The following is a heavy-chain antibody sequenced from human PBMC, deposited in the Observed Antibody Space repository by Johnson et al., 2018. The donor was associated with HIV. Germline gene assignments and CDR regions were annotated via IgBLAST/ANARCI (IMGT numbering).Heavy chain of an antibody. CDR3: ARDSTPWGGDHVGYAFDI. J-gene: IGHJ3*02. V-gene: IGHV3-30-3*01. CDR2: ISYDGSNK. D-gene: IGHD4-17*01. Sequence: QVQLVESGGGVVQPGRSLRLSCAASGFTFSSFDMHWVRQAPGKGLEWVALISYDGSNKYYADSVKGRFTISRHNSKTTLYLQMNSLRAEDTAVYYCARDSTPWGGDHVGYAFDIWGRGTMVTVSS. CDR1: GFTFSSFD.